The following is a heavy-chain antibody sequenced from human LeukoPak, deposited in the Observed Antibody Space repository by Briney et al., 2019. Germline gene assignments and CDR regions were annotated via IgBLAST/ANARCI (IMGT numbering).Heavy chain of an antibody. CDR3: ARAGSGWSFDY. V-gene: IGHV4-59*01. CDR2: NSSSGHT. J-gene: IGHJ4*02. CDR1: GGSISTYY. Sequence: SETLSLTCTVSGGSISTYYWTWIRQLPGKGLEWIGYNSSSGHTHCNPSLKSRVTISVDMSKNQVSLKLSSLTAADTAVYYCARAGSGWSFDYWGQGTLVTVSS. D-gene: IGHD6-19*01.